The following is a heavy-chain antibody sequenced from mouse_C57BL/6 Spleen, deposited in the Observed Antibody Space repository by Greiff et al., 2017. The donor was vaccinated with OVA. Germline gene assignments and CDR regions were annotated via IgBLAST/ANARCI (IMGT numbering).Heavy chain of an antibody. CDR1: GFTFTDYY. D-gene: IGHD2-1*01. V-gene: IGHV7-3*01. J-gene: IGHJ3*01. CDR3: ARLGHGIWFAY. Sequence: EVKLVESGGGLVQPGGSLSLSCAASGFTFTDYYMSWVRQPPGKALEWLGFIRNKANGYTTEYSASVKGRFTISRDNSQSILYLQMNALRAEDSATYYCARLGHGIWFAYWGQGTLVTVSA. CDR2: IRNKANGYTT.